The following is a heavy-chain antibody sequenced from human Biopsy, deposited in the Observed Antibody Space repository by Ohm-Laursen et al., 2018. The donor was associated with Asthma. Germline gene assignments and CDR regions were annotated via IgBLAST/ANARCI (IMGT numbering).Heavy chain of an antibody. V-gene: IGHV4-39*02. J-gene: IGHJ2*01. CDR2: IYYSGRT. CDR3: ARAVSSSSYWYFDL. D-gene: IGHD6-6*01. Sequence: SETLSPTCLVSGDAMSTSGSYWGWIRQSPGKGLEWIGSIYYSGRTYYNPSLESRVTISADTSKNHFSLKVTSVTAADTAVYYCARAVSSSSYWYFDLWGRGDLVTVSS. CDR1: GDAMSTSGSY.